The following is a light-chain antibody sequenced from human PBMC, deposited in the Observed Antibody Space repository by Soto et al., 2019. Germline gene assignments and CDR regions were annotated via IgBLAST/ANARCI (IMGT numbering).Light chain of an antibody. J-gene: IGLJ3*02. CDR1: SSDVAAYTP. CDR3: SSYTSRSTDWV. CDR2: ELT. Sequence: QSVLTQPASVSGSPGQSITISCTRTSSDVAAYTPVSWYQHHPGKVPKLIIYELTNRPSGVSHRFSGSKSGNTASLTISGLQAEDEADYYCSSYTSRSTDWVFGGGTKLTVL. V-gene: IGLV2-14*01.